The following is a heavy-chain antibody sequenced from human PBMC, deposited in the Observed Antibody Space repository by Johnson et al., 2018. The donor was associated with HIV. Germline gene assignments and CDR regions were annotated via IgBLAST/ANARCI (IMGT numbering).Heavy chain of an antibody. CDR3: AKGASGSQRRGAFHI. J-gene: IGHJ3*02. D-gene: IGHD1-26*01. CDR1: GFTFSSFA. CDR2: ISYDGSNK. V-gene: IGHV3-30*04. Sequence: QVQLVESGGGLVQPGRSLRLSCAASGFTFSSFALHWVRQAPGKGLEWVALISYDGSNKYYANSVKGRFIISRDNSKNTLYLQMNSLRAEDTAVYYCAKGASGSQRRGAFHIWGQGTMVTVSS.